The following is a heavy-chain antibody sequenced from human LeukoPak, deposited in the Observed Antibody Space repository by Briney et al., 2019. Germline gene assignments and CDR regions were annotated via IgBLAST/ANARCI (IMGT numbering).Heavy chain of an antibody. Sequence: PGESLKISCQGSGYGFSSYWIGWVRQMPGKGLEWMGVIFPHDSDTTYSPSFQGQISFSADRSTNTAYLQWHSLKASDTAIYYCARRPAGRAGFDLWGQGTLVIVSA. CDR3: ARRPAGRAGFDL. D-gene: IGHD6-13*01. CDR2: IFPHDSDT. J-gene: IGHJ3*01. CDR1: GYGFSSYW. V-gene: IGHV5-51*01.